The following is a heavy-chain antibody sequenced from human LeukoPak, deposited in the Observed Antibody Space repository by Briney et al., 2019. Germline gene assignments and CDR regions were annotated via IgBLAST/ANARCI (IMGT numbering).Heavy chain of an antibody. CDR1: GGSFSGYY. Sequence: SQTLSLTCAVYGGSFSGYYWSWIRQPPGKGLEWIGEINHSGSTNYNPSLKCRVTISVDTSKNQFSLKLSSVTAADTAVYYCARRTGYYFDYWGQGTLVTVSS. D-gene: IGHD3-10*01. CDR2: INHSGST. J-gene: IGHJ4*02. CDR3: ARRTGYYFDY. V-gene: IGHV4-34*01.